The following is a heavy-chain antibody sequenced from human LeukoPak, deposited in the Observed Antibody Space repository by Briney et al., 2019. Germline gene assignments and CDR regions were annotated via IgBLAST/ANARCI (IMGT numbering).Heavy chain of an antibody. Sequence: ASVKVSCKASGYTFTSYDINWVRQATGQGLGWMGWTNPNSGNTGYAQKFQGRVTITRNTSISTAYMELSSLRSEDTAVYYCARAHVRGYSYGFTMDVWGKGTTVTVSS. CDR2: TNPNSGNT. J-gene: IGHJ6*03. CDR3: ARAHVRGYSYGFTMDV. V-gene: IGHV1-8*03. D-gene: IGHD5-18*01. CDR1: GYTFTSYD.